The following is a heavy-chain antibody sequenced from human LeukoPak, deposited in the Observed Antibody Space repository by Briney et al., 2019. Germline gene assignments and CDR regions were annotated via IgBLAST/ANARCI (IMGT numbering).Heavy chain of an antibody. V-gene: IGHV3-21*04. CDR2: ISSSSNYI. J-gene: IGHJ3*02. Sequence: GGSLRLSCAASGFTFSSYSISWVRQAPGKGLDWVSSISSSSNYIYYADSVKGRFTISRDNSKNTLYLQMNSLRAEDTAVYYCARDYYGSGSQWERAFDIWGQGTMVTVSS. CDR3: ARDYYGSGSQWERAFDI. D-gene: IGHD3-10*01. CDR1: GFTFSSYS.